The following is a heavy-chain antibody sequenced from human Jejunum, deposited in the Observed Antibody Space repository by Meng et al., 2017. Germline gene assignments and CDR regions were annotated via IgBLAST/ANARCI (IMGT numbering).Heavy chain of an antibody. J-gene: IGHJ3*02. CDR2: IYHSGTT. V-gene: IGHV4-59*13. D-gene: IGHD2-8*01. Sequence: SETLSLTCTVSGDSISTYYWSWLRQPPGKGLEWIGYIYHSGTTNYSPSLKSRVTISLDSSQNQLSLDLSSVLAADTAVYYCARSTAFDVYQIWGQGKMVTVSS. CDR1: GDSISTYY. CDR3: ARSTAFDVYQI.